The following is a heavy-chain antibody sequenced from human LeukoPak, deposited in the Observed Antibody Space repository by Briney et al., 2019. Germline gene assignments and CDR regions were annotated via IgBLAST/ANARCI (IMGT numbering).Heavy chain of an antibody. J-gene: IGHJ4*02. D-gene: IGHD6-19*01. V-gene: IGHV3-30*02. CDR3: AKDSTAVAAPGGY. CDR1: GFTFSSYG. Sequence: GGSLRLSCAASGFTFSSYGMRWVRQAPGKGLEWVAFIRYDGSNKYYADSVKGRFTISRDNSKNTLYLQMNSLRAEDTAVYYCAKDSTAVAAPGGYWGQGTLVTVSS. CDR2: IRYDGSNK.